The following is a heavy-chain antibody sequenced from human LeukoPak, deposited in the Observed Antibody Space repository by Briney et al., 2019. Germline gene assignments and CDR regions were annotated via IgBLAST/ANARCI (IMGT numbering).Heavy chain of an antibody. J-gene: IGHJ4*02. CDR3: ATVSYDTSGNAPHFDF. Sequence: ASVKVSCKASGYTFTSYGISWVRQAPGQGLEWMGWISAYNGNTNYAQKLQGRVTMTTDTSTSTAYMELRSLRSDDTAVYYCATVSYDTSGNAPHFDFWGQGTLVSVSS. CDR2: ISAYNGNT. CDR1: GYTFTSYG. V-gene: IGHV1-18*01. D-gene: IGHD3-22*01.